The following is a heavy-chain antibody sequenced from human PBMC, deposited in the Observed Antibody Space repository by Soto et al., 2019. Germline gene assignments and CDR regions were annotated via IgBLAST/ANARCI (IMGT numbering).Heavy chain of an antibody. CDR2: ISSSGSTI. CDR3: ARVNYYGSGHIYYYYYMDV. CDR1: GFTFSDYY. D-gene: IGHD3-10*01. Sequence: QVQLVESGGGLVKPGGSLRLSCAASGFTFSDYYMSWIRQAPGKGLEWVSYISSSGSTIYYAYSVKGRFTISRDNAKSSLYLQMNSLRAEDTAVYYCARVNYYGSGHIYYYYYMDVWGKGTTVTVSS. V-gene: IGHV3-11*01. J-gene: IGHJ6*03.